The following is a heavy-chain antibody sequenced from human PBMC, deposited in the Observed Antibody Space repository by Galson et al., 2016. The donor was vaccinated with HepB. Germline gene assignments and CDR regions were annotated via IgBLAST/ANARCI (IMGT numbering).Heavy chain of an antibody. CDR1: GFTFNSYW. CDR2: INSDGSST. Sequence: SLRLSCAASGFTFNSYWMHWVRQAPGKGLVWVSRINSDGSSTSYADSVKGRFTISRDNAKNTLYLQMNSLRAEDTAVYFCARARLRYFDHGNSYWGQGTLVTVSS. V-gene: IGHV3-74*01. J-gene: IGHJ4*02. D-gene: IGHD3-9*01. CDR3: ARARLRYFDHGNSY.